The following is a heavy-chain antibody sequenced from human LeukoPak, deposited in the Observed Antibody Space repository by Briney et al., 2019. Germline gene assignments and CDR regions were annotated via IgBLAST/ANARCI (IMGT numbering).Heavy chain of an antibody. V-gene: IGHV3-23*01. CDR3: AKAGHYCTRTRCSKFFQH. Sequence: GGSLRLSCAETGFTSGTNPMSWVRQAPGKGLEWVSSISGSGDSTYYADSVKGRFTISRDSSKNTMYQQMNSLRGEDTAVYYCAKAGHYCTRTRCSKFFQHWGQGTLVTVSS. CDR2: ISGSGDST. D-gene: IGHD2-2*01. J-gene: IGHJ1*01. CDR1: GFTSGTNP.